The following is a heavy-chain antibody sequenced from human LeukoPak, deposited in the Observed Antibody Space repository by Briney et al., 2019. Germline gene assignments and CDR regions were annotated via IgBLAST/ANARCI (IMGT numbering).Heavy chain of an antibody. CDR3: ARDIRDIVVVVAATGPSGMDV. D-gene: IGHD2-15*01. V-gene: IGHV1-46*01. CDR1: GYTFTSYY. J-gene: IGHJ6*02. Sequence: GASVKVSCKASGYTFTSYYMHWVRQAPGQGLEWMGIINPSGGSTSYAQKFQGRVTMTRDTSTSTVYMELSSLRSEDTAVYYCARDIRDIVVVVAATGPSGMDVWGQGTTVTVSS. CDR2: INPSGGST.